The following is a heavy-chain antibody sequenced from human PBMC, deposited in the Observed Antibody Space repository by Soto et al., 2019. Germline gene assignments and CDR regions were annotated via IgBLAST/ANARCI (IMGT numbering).Heavy chain of an antibody. Sequence: EVQLVESGGGLVQPGGSLRLSCVASGFTISSYWMTWVRQAPGKGLEWVANIKEDGSEKDYVDSVKGRFTISRDNVKNSLHLQMNSLRAEDTAVYYCARDSLAVAGGNYFDYWGQGTLVTVSS. V-gene: IGHV3-7*01. D-gene: IGHD6-19*01. CDR1: GFTISSYW. CDR3: ARDSLAVAGGNYFDY. J-gene: IGHJ4*02. CDR2: IKEDGSEK.